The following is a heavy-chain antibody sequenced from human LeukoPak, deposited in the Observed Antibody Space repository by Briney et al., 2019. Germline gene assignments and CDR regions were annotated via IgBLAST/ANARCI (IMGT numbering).Heavy chain of an antibody. J-gene: IGHJ6*03. CDR2: INHSGST. CDR1: GGSFSGYY. D-gene: IGHD6-6*01. CDR3: ARGRREQLVLHYYYMGV. V-gene: IGHV4-34*01. Sequence: SETLSLTCAVYGGSFSGYYWSWIRQPPGKGLEWIGEINHSGSTNHNPSLKSRVTISVDTSKNQFSMKLSSVTAADTAVYYCARGRREQLVLHYYYMGVWGKGTTVTVSS.